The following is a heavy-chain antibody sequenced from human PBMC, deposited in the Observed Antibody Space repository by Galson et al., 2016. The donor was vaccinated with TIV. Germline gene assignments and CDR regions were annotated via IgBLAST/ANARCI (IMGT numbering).Heavy chain of an antibody. Sequence: PALVKPTQTLTLTCTFSGFSLNTTGMCVSWIRQPPGKALEWLARIDWDDDKFYSTFLKTRLTISKDTSKNQVVLTMTNMDPVDTATYYCARINVGDYGSESYYNLGNFDSWGQGTLVTVSP. CDR2: IDWDDDK. J-gene: IGHJ4*02. CDR3: ARINVGDYGSESYYNLGNFDS. V-gene: IGHV2-70*17. D-gene: IGHD3-10*01. CDR1: GFSLNTTGMC.